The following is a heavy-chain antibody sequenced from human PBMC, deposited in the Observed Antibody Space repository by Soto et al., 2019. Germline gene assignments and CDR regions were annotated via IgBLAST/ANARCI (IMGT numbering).Heavy chain of an antibody. CDR1: GYTFTGYY. CDR2: INPNSGGT. CDR3: ARGNDFWSGYLVP. D-gene: IGHD3-3*01. V-gene: IGHV1-2*02. J-gene: IGHJ5*02. Sequence: QVQLVQSGAEVKKPGASVKVSCKASGYTFTGYYMHWVRQAPGQGLEWMGWINPNSGGTNYARKFQGRVTMTRDTSISTAYMELSRLRSDDTAVYYCARGNDFWSGYLVPWGQGTLVTVSS.